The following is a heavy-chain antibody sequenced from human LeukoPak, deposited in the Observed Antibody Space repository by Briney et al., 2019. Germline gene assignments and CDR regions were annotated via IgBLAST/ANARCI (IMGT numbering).Heavy chain of an antibody. CDR3: AREGYYGSGSPPSLYFDY. D-gene: IGHD3-10*01. CDR1: GFTFSNYA. J-gene: IGHJ4*02. CDR2: VSGSGGVT. Sequence: GGSLRLSCAASGFTFSNYAMSWVRQAPGKGLEWVSGVSGSGGVTYHAESVKGRFTISRDNSRSTLYLQMNSLRPEDTAIYYCAREGYYGSGSPPSLYFDYWGQGTLVTVSS. V-gene: IGHV3-23*01.